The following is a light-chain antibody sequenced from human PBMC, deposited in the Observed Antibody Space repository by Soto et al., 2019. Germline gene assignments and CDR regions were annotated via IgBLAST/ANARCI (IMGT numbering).Light chain of an antibody. CDR3: AGWDCSLSGRV. CDR1: SSNFGNNY. J-gene: IGLJ3*02. Sequence: QSARTQPPSASGTPGQRVTIPCSGSSSNFGNNYVYWYQQFPGTAPKLLIYRDNQRPSGVPDRFSGSKSGTSASLAISGLRSEDEADYSCAGWDCSLSGRVSGGGTKVTVL. V-gene: IGLV1-47*01. CDR2: RDN.